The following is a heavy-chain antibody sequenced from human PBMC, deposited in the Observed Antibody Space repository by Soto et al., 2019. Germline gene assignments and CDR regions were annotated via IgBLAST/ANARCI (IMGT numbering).Heavy chain of an antibody. CDR1: GGSISSYY. CDR2: IYYSGST. CDR3: ARGYYDSSGYHYPGDYYGMDV. J-gene: IGHJ6*02. D-gene: IGHD3-22*01. V-gene: IGHV4-59*01. Sequence: SETLSLTCTVSGGSISSYYWSWIWQPPGKGLEWIGYIYYSGSTNYNPSLKSRVTISVDTSKNQFSLKLSSVTAAATAVYYCARGYYDSSGYHYPGDYYGMDVWAQGTTVTVYS.